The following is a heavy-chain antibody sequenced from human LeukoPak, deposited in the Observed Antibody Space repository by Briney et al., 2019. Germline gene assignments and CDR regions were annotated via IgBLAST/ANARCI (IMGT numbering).Heavy chain of an antibody. D-gene: IGHD3-10*01. J-gene: IGHJ4*02. Sequence: GASVKVSCKASGYSFPNYGISRVRQAPGQGLEWMGRISVHNGDVIYAPKFQGRVTMTTDTSTTTAYMELRSLRLDDTAVYYCARYNTLLRGVTTSDYWGQGTLVTVSS. CDR2: ISVHNGDV. V-gene: IGHV1-18*01. CDR3: ARYNTLLRGVTTSDY. CDR1: GYSFPNYG.